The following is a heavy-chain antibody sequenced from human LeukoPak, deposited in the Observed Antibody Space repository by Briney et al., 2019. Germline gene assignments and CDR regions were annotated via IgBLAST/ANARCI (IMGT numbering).Heavy chain of an antibody. J-gene: IGHJ4*02. D-gene: IGHD1-26*01. CDR1: GFTFSSYE. CDR2: ISSSGSTI. CDR3: ARGFTSGSSNLDY. Sequence: GGSLRLSCAASGFTFSSYEMNWVRQAPGKGLEWVSYISSSGSTIYYADSVKGRFTISRDNAKNSLYLQMNSLRAEDTAVYYCARGFTSGSSNLDYWGPGTLVTVSS. V-gene: IGHV3-48*03.